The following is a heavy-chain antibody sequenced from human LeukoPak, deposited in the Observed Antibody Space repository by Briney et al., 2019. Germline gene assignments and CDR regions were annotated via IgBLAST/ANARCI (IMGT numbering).Heavy chain of an antibody. D-gene: IGHD5-18*01. CDR2: INPNSGGT. V-gene: IGHV1-2*02. CDR3: AILVDTAMVSLFDY. CDR1: GYTFTGYY. J-gene: IGHJ4*02. Sequence: ASVKVSCKASGYTFTGYYMHWVRQAPGQGLEWMGWINPNSGGTNYARKFQGRVTMTRDTSISTAYMELSRLRSDDTAVYYCAILVDTAMVSLFDYWGQGTLVTVSS.